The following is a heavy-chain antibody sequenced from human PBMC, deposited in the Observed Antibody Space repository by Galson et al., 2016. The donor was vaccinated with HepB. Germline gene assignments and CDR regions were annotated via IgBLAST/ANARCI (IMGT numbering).Heavy chain of an antibody. J-gene: IGHJ4*02. CDR1: GFTFDEYA. Sequence: SLRLSCAASGFTFDEYAMFWVRQVPGKGLEWVSGIRWNSRNIGYADSVKGRFTISRDDAKNSLYLQMNSLRVEDTALYYCGKDGGHYDSSGWLGDWGQGTLVTVSS. CDR2: IRWNSRNI. V-gene: IGHV3-9*01. D-gene: IGHD3-22*01. CDR3: GKDGGHYDSSGWLGD.